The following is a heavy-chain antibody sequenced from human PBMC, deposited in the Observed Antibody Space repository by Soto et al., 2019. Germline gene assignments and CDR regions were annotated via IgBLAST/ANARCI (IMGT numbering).Heavy chain of an antibody. CDR2: IKSKTDGGTT. J-gene: IGHJ6*02. Sequence: EVQLVESGGGLVKPGESLRLSCAASGFTFSNAWMSWVRQAPGKGLEWVGRIKSKTDGGTTDYAAPVKGRFTISRDDSKNTLYLQMSSLKTEDTAVYYCTAAPLIVTTITINYYYGMDVWGQGTTVTVSS. D-gene: IGHD5-12*01. CDR3: TAAPLIVTTITINYYYGMDV. CDR1: GFTFSNAW. V-gene: IGHV3-15*01.